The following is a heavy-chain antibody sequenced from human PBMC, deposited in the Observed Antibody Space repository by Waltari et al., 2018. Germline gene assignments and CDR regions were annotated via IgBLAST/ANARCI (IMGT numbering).Heavy chain of an antibody. D-gene: IGHD3-10*01. CDR3: ARALSGGDRPSWFDP. CDR1: GYSISSGYY. Sequence: QVQLQESGPGLVKPSETLSLPCTVSGYSISSGYYWGWIRQPPGKGLELIGSIYHSGSTYYSPSLKRRVTISVDTSKNQFSLKLSSVTAADTAVYYCARALSGGDRPSWFDPWGQGTLVTVSS. V-gene: IGHV4-38-2*02. CDR2: IYHSGST. J-gene: IGHJ5*02.